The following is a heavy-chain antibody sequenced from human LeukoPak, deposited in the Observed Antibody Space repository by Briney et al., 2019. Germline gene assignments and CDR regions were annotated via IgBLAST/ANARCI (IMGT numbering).Heavy chain of an antibody. CDR1: GFTFNAYA. Sequence: GGSLRLSCAASGFTFNAYAMSWVRQAPGKGLEWASSISGSGGSTYYAGSVKGRLTISRDNSRNTLYLQMNSLGAEDTAVYYCASNWRGCSSTTCYGGGLDYWGQGIPVTVSS. J-gene: IGHJ4*02. CDR3: ASNWRGCSSTTCYGGGLDY. CDR2: ISGSGGST. V-gene: IGHV3-23*01. D-gene: IGHD2-2*01.